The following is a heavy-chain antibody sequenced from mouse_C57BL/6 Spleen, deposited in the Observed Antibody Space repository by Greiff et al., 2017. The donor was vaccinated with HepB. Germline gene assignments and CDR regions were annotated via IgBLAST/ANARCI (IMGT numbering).Heavy chain of an antibody. J-gene: IGHJ1*03. CDR2: INPNNGGT. D-gene: IGHD4-1*01. Sequence: VQLQQSGPELVKPGASVKISCKASGYTFTDYYMNWVKQSHGKSLEWIGDINPNNGGTSYNQKFKGKATLTVDKSSSTAYMELRSLTSEDSAVYYCARWEWYFDVWGTGTTVTVSS. CDR1: GYTFTDYY. V-gene: IGHV1-26*01. CDR3: ARWEWYFDV.